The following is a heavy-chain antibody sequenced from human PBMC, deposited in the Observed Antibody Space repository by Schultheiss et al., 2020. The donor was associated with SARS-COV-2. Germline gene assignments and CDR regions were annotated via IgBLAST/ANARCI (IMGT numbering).Heavy chain of an antibody. Sequence: GGSLRLSCAASGFTFSSYSMSWVRQAPGKGLEWVSTISGNTANTYYADSVKGRFTISRDNAKNSLYLQMNSLRAEDTAVYYCARAYDYGGEGYAFDIWGQGTMVTVSS. V-gene: IGHV3-21*01. D-gene: IGHD4-23*01. CDR1: GFTFSSYS. CDR3: ARAYDYGGEGYAFDI. CDR2: ISGNTANT. J-gene: IGHJ3*02.